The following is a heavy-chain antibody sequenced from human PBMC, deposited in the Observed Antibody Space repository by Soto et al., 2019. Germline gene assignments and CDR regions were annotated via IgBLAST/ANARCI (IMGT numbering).Heavy chain of an antibody. CDR1: GFTFSNYD. J-gene: IGHJ4*02. V-gene: IGHV3-48*01. CDR3: VRDLFRADEIEN. D-gene: IGHD2-21*01. CDR2: ITTGSSTI. Sequence: EMQLVESGGGLVQPGESLRLSCAAYGFTFSNYDMNWVRQAPGKGLEWVSHITTGSSTIYYTDSVRGRFTISRDNAKTSLYLEINSLRAEDTAVYYCVRDLFRADEIENRGQGTLVIVSS.